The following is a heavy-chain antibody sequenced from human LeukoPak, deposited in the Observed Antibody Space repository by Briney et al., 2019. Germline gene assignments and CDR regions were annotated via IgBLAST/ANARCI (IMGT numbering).Heavy chain of an antibody. Sequence: RPSETLSLTCAVSGYSISSGYYGGWSRQPPGKGLEWIGSIYHSGSTYYNPSLKSRITISVETTKNHLSLKLSSVTPADTAVYYCARHADIVVVVAANNWFDPWGQGTLVTVSS. D-gene: IGHD2-15*01. CDR2: IYHSGST. CDR1: GYSISSGYY. CDR3: ARHADIVVVVAANNWFDP. J-gene: IGHJ5*02. V-gene: IGHV4-38-2*01.